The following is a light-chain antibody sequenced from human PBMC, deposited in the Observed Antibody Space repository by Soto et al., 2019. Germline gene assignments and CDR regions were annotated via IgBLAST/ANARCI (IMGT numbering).Light chain of an antibody. CDR2: DAS. CDR1: QSVSSY. Sequence: EIVLTQSPATLSLSPGERATLSCRTSQSVSSYLAWYQQKPGQAPRLLIYDASHRATGIPARFSGSASGTDLTLTIGSLAPGDFAVYYCQQRSNWPQWTFGQGTRVHI. J-gene: IGKJ1*01. V-gene: IGKV3-11*01. CDR3: QQRSNWPQWT.